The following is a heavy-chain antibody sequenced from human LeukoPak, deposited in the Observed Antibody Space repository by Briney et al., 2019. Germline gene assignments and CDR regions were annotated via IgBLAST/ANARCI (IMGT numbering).Heavy chain of an antibody. V-gene: IGHV1-2*04. CDR3: ARGYSSSWYPLYGMDV. J-gene: IGHJ6*02. Sequence: ASVKVSCKAPGYTFTGYYMHWVRQAPGQGLEWMGWINPNSGGTNYAQKFQGWVTMTRDTSISTAYMELSRLRSDDTAVYYCARGYSSSWYPLYGMDVWGQGTTVTVSS. D-gene: IGHD6-13*01. CDR1: GYTFTGYY. CDR2: INPNSGGT.